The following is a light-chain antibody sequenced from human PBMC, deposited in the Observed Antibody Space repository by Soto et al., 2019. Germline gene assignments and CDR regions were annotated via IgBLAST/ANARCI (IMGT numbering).Light chain of an antibody. V-gene: IGKV1-9*01. CDR2: AAS. Sequence: IQLTQSPSSLSASVGDRVTITCRASQGISSYLAWYQQKPGKAPKLLIYAASTVQSGVPSRFSGSGSGTDFTLTISSLQPDEFAPYYRQQLNSYPHTFGPGTKVHIK. CDR1: QGISSY. CDR3: QQLNSYPHT. J-gene: IGKJ3*01.